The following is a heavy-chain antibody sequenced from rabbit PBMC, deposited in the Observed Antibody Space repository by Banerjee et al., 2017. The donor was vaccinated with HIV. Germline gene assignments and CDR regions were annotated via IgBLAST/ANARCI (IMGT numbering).Heavy chain of an antibody. CDR1: GFTISSSYY. CDR2: IDAGSSGST. Sequence: QSLEESGGDLVQPEGSLALTCKASGFTISSSYYMCWVRQAPGKGLEWIACIDAGSSGSTYYASWAKGRFTISKTSSTTVTLQMTSLTAADTATYFCARSFNLWGPGTLVTVS. J-gene: IGHJ4*01. V-gene: IGHV1S40*01. CDR3: ARSFNL.